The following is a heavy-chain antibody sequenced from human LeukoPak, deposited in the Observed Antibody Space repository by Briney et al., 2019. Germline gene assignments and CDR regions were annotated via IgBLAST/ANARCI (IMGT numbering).Heavy chain of an antibody. Sequence: SQTLSLTCTVSGGSISSGSYYWSWIRQPAGKGLEWIGRIYTSGSTNYNPSLKSRVTISVDTSKNQFSLKPSSVTAADTVVYYCARQYSSGWYGVDYWGQGTLVTVSS. CDR3: ARQYSSGWYGVDY. V-gene: IGHV4-61*02. J-gene: IGHJ4*02. CDR1: GGSISSGSYY. CDR2: IYTSGST. D-gene: IGHD6-19*01.